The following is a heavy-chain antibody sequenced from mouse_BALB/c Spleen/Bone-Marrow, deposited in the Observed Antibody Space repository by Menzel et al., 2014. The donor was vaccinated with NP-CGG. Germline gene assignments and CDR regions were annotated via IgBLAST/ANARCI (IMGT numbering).Heavy chain of an antibody. Sequence: QVTLKVSGAELVKPGTSVKLSCKASGYNFTSYWINWVKLRPGQGLEWIGDIYPGSGSTNYNEEFKSKATLTVDTSSSTAYMQLSSLASEDSALYYCARFSQLGLLAYWGQGTLVTVSA. CDR1: GYNFTSYW. V-gene: IGHV1-55*01. CDR2: IYPGSGST. CDR3: ARFSQLGLLAY. D-gene: IGHD3-1*01. J-gene: IGHJ3*01.